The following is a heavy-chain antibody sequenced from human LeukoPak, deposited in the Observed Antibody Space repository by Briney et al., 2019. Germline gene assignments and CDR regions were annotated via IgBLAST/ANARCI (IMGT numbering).Heavy chain of an antibody. Sequence: GGSLRLSCAASGFTFSTHTMNWVRQAPGKGLEWVSAISSSSSYIYYADSVKGRFTISRDNAKRSMYLQMNSLRAEDTAVYYCAFYYDRDYWGQGTLVTVSS. CDR2: ISSSSSYI. CDR3: AFYYDRDY. D-gene: IGHD3-22*01. CDR1: GFTFSTHT. V-gene: IGHV3-21*01. J-gene: IGHJ4*02.